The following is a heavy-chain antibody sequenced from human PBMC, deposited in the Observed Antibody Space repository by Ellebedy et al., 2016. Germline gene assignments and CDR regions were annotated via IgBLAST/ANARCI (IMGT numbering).Heavy chain of an antibody. Sequence: GGSLRLSXAVSGLPFSTFFMSWVRQAPGKGLEWVATISANGDKRDLADSVQGRFTISRDNFRNTLHLQMNNLRDEDTAVYYCALRFDYWGQGALVTVSS. CDR3: ALRFDY. CDR1: GLPFSTFF. V-gene: IGHV3-23*01. J-gene: IGHJ4*02. CDR2: ISANGDKR.